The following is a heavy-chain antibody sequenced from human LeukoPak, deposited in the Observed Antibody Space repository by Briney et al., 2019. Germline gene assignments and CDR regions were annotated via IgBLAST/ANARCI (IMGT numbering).Heavy chain of an antibody. D-gene: IGHD6-19*01. CDR2: INPNSGGT. V-gene: IGHV1-2*02. J-gene: IGHJ4*02. Sequence: GASVKVSCKASGYTFTGYYMHWVRQAPGQGLEWMGWINPNSGGTNYAQKFQGRVTMTRDTSISTGYMELSRLRSDDTAVYYCATLVIAVAGGFGDYWGQGILVTVSS. CDR3: ATLVIAVAGGFGDY. CDR1: GYTFTGYY.